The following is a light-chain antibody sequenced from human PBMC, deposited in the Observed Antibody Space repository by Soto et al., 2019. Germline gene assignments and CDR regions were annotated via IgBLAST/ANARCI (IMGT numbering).Light chain of an antibody. Sequence: QSALTQPASVSGSPGQSITISCTGTSSDVGGYNFVTWYQQHPGKAPKLIICNVSERPSGVSNRFSGSKSGNTASLTIAGLQAEDEADYYCNSYTSSSSWVFGGGTKLTVL. J-gene: IGLJ3*02. CDR2: NVS. V-gene: IGLV2-14*01. CDR1: SSDVGGYNF. CDR3: NSYTSSSSWV.